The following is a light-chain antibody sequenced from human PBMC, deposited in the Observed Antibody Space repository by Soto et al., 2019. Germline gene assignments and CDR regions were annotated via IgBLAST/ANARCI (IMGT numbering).Light chain of an antibody. CDR3: QQYYSYSEA. J-gene: IGKJ1*01. CDR1: QDIKNY. CDR2: SAS. Sequence: VISMTQSPSLLSASTGDRVTISCRMSQDIKNYLAWYQQRPGKAPALLIYSASTLQNGVPSRFSGSWSGTDFTLTISRLQSEDFATYYCQQYYSYSEAFGQGTKVELK. V-gene: IGKV1D-8*01.